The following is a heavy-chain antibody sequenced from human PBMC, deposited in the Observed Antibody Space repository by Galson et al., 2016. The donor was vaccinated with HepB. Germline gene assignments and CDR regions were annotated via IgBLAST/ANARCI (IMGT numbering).Heavy chain of an antibody. CDR3: ARDSPIWD. CDR1: GFTFINYA. CDR2: IYSGGNT. V-gene: IGHV3-53*01. J-gene: IGHJ4*02. D-gene: IGHD3-9*01. Sequence: SLRLSCAASGFTFINYAMTWVRRAPGKGLEWVSGIYSGGNTYYADSVKGRFTISRDNSKSTLYLQMNSLRVEDTAMYYCARDSPIWDWGQGTLVTVSS.